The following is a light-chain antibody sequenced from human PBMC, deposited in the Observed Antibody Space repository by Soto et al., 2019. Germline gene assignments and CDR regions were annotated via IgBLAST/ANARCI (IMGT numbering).Light chain of an antibody. CDR1: QSVSSN. V-gene: IGKV3D-15*01. Sequence: EIVMTQSPATLAVAPGERATLSCRASQSVSSNLAWYQQKPGQAPRLLIYGASTRATGIPARFSGSGSGTEFTLTISSLHSEDFAVYYCQQYNNWPRTFCQGTKLEIK. CDR3: QQYNNWPRT. J-gene: IGKJ2*01. CDR2: GAS.